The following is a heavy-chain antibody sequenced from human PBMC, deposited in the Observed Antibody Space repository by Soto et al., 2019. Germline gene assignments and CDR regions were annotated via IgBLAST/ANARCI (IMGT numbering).Heavy chain of an antibody. J-gene: IGHJ4*02. CDR2: IYYSGST. CDR3: ARLGAKKGWGML. CDR1: GGSISSYY. Sequence: QVQLQESGPGLVKPSETLSLTCTVSGGSISSYYWSWIRQPPGKGLEWIGYIYYSGSTNYNPSLKSRVAISVATAMNQCSLRLSSVTAADTAVYYCARLGAKKGWGMLWGQGTLVTVSS. V-gene: IGHV4-59*08. D-gene: IGHD2-8*02.